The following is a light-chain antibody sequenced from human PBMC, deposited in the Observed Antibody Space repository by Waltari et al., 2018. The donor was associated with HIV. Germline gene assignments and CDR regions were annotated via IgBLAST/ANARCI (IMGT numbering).Light chain of an antibody. CDR2: RSA. CDR3: ATWDDLLSGRV. Sequence: QSVLTQPSSASGTPGQIVTMSCYGNSGNIGSNSVDWYQQFPGTAPKLIIFRSAERPSGVPDRFSGSKSGTAATLSISGLRAEDEGIYYCATWDDLLSGRVFGGGTKLSVL. V-gene: IGLV1-47*01. CDR1: SGNIGSNS. J-gene: IGLJ3*02.